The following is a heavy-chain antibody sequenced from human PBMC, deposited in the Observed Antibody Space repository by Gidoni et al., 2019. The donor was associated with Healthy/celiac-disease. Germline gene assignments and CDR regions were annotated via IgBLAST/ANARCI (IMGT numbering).Heavy chain of an antibody. CDR1: GGTCSSSS. CDR2: ISPIFGTA. CDR3: ARNREAGIAAAVSYFQH. J-gene: IGHJ1*01. D-gene: IGHD6-13*01. Sequence: VKLGQSGAEVNEPRASVTVSCKASGGTCSSSSTSWVRQAAGQWLEWMGGISPIFGTANYAQKFQGRGTITADESTSTAYMELSSLRSEDTAVYYCARNREAGIAAAVSYFQHWGQGTLVTVSS. V-gene: IGHV1-69*12.